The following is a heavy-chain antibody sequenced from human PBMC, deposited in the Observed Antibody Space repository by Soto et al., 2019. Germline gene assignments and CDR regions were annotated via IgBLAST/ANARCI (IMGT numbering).Heavy chain of an antibody. D-gene: IGHD2-15*01. CDR3: ARERGALCSGGSCDLFDP. CDR2: MNPNSGNT. CDR1: GYTFTSYD. V-gene: IGHV1-8*01. J-gene: IGHJ5*02. Sequence: QVQLVQSGAEVKKPGASVKVSCKASGYTFTSYDINWVRQATGQGLEWMGWMNPNSGNTVYAQKFQGQVTMTSTTTISTAYMELSIMRSKDTAVYYCARERGALCSGGSCDLFDPWGQGTLVTVSS.